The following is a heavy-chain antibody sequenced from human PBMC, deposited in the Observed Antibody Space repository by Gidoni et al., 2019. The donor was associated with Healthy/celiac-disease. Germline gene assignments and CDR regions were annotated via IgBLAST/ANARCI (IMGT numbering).Heavy chain of an antibody. J-gene: IGHJ6*02. CDR3: AMTIVGATSPDKEDV. V-gene: IGHV1-69*02. D-gene: IGHD1-26*01. CDR1: GGSFSSYT. Sequence: QVQLVQSGAEVKKPGSSVKVSCKASGGSFSSYTISWVRQAPGQGLEWMGRIIPILGIANYAQKFQGRVTITADKSTSTAYMELSSLRSEDTAVYYCAMTIVGATSPDKEDVWGQGTTVTVSS. CDR2: IIPILGIA.